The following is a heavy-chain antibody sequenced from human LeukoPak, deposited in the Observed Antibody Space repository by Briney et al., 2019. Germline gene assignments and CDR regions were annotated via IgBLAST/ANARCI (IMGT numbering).Heavy chain of an antibody. CDR2: TYFGSKWYN. J-gene: IGHJ4*02. V-gene: IGHV6-1*01. Sequence: SQTLSLTCAISGDSVSRNNIAWNWIRQSPSRGLEWLGRTYFGSKWYNEYAISVKSRITINPDTSKNQFSLQLSSVTPEDTAVYYCARGLGWPYFDSWGQGTLVTVSS. CDR1: GDSVSRNNIA. CDR3: ARGLGWPYFDS. D-gene: IGHD5-24*01.